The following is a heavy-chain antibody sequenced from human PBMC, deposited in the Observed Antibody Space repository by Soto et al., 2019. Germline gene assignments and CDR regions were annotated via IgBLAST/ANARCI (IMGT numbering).Heavy chain of an antibody. CDR1: GFTFSSYA. D-gene: IGHD2-15*01. J-gene: IGHJ5*02. V-gene: IGHV3-30-3*01. CDR2: ISYDGSNK. Sequence: GGSLRLSCAASGFTFSSYAMHWVRQAPGKGLEWVAVISYDGSNKYYADSVKGRFTISRDNSKNTLYLQMNSLRAEDTAVYYCARSRIGPSVGGPKRLSWLDPWGQGTLVTVSS. CDR3: ARSRIGPSVGGPKRLSWLDP.